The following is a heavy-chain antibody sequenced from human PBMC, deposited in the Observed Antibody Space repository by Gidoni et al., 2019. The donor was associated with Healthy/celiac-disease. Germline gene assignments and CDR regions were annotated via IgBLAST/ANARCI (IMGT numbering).Heavy chain of an antibody. Sequence: QVQLVESGGGVVQSGRYLRLSCAASGFTFSSYGMHWVRQAPGKGLEWVAVIWYDGSNKYYADSVKGRFTISRDNSKNTLYLQMNSLRAEDTAVYYCARVQRGADYYDSSRHQTIDYWGQGTLVTVSS. V-gene: IGHV3-33*01. J-gene: IGHJ4*02. D-gene: IGHD3-22*01. CDR1: GFTFSSYG. CDR2: IWYDGSNK. CDR3: ARVQRGADYYDSSRHQTIDY.